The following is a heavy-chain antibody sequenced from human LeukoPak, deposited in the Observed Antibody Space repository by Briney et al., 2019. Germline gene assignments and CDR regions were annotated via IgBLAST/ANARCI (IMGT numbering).Heavy chain of an antibody. J-gene: IGHJ4*02. Sequence: PGGSLRLSCAASGFTFSSYGMHWVRQAPGKGLEWVAVISYDGSNKYYADSVKGRFTISRDNFKNTLYLQMNSLRAEDTAVYYCAKNCPVAESSWYLNGCDYWGQGTLVTVSS. D-gene: IGHD6-13*01. CDR3: AKNCPVAESSWYLNGCDY. CDR2: ISYDGSNK. V-gene: IGHV3-30*18. CDR1: GFTFSSYG.